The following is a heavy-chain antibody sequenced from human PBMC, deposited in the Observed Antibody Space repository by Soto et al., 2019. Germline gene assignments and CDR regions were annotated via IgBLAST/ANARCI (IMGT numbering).Heavy chain of an antibody. Sequence: PSETLSLTCTVSGDYISGSYWWSWVRQPPGKGLEWIGEVSQSGNTNYNPSLMSRLTISVDKSKNQFSLRLTYVTAADTGIYYCAREVPGLREVNRNWFDPWGQGTLVTVSS. CDR2: VSQSGNT. CDR3: AREVPGLREVNRNWFDP. CDR1: GDYISGSYW. D-gene: IGHD3-10*01. V-gene: IGHV4-4*02. J-gene: IGHJ5*02.